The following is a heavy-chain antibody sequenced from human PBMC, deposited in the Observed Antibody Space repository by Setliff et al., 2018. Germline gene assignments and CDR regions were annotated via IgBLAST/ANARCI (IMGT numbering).Heavy chain of an antibody. CDR2: INHRGST. V-gene: IGHV4-34*01. D-gene: IGHD6-6*01. CDR1: GGSFSSYY. Sequence: PSETLSLTCGVYGGSFSSYYWNWVRQSPEKGLEWIGEINHRGSTNYNPSLKSRVTISIDTSRDQFSLELISMIAADTAVYYCARGRNIAARLLDSWGQGTLVTVSS. J-gene: IGHJ4*02. CDR3: ARGRNIAARLLDS.